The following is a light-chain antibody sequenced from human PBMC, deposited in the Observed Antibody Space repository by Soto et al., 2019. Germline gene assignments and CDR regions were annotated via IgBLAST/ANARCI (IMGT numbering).Light chain of an antibody. CDR3: LQAYNYPLT. Sequence: AIQMTQSPSSLSASVGDRVTTTCRASQGIRNDLGWYQQKPGKAPKLLIYAASSLQSGVPSTFSGSGSGTDFTLTISSLQPEDFATYYCLQAYNYPLTFGGGTKVDIK. CDR2: AAS. V-gene: IGKV1-6*01. J-gene: IGKJ4*01. CDR1: QGIRND.